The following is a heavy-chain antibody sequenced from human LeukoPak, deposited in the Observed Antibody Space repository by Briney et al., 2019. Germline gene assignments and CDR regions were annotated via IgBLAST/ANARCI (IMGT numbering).Heavy chain of an antibody. V-gene: IGHV1-18*01. D-gene: IGHD6-19*01. CDR2: INSYNGNT. Sequence: ASVKVSCKASGYTFTSYGISWVRQAPGQGLEWVGWINSYNGNTNYAQKLQGGVTLTTDTSTSTAYMELRGLRSDDTAMYYCARDVGITVADSFDPWGQGTLVTVSS. CDR3: ARDVGITVADSFDP. CDR1: GYTFTSYG. J-gene: IGHJ5*02.